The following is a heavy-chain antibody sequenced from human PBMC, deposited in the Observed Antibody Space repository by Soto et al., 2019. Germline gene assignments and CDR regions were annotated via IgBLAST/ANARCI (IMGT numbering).Heavy chain of an antibody. CDR1: GFSFSDYF. V-gene: IGHV1-46*01. J-gene: IGHJ6*02. CDR3: ARDLDAIAVAGDYYYYGMDV. D-gene: IGHD6-19*01. Sequence: ASVKVSCKASGFSFSDYFMHWVRQAPGQGLEWMGIINPSGDSRNYAQKFRGRVTITRDTSTSTVYMDLSSLRYEDTAVYYCARDLDAIAVAGDYYYYGMDVWGQGTTVTVSS. CDR2: INPSGDSR.